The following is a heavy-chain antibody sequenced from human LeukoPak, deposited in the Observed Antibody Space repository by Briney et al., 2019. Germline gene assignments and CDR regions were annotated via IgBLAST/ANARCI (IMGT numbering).Heavy chain of an antibody. CDR3: AKDRSGVGPTAADS. D-gene: IGHD1-26*01. V-gene: IGHV3-30*02. J-gene: IGHJ4*02. CDR2: IRSDGSQK. CDR1: GFTFSAYW. Sequence: PGGSLRLSCAASGFTFSAYWMSWVRQTPGKGLEWVAFIRSDGSQKDYAQSVRGRFTISRDNSENTLYLQMNSLRGDDTAVYYCAKDRSGVGPTAADSWGQGTLVTVSS.